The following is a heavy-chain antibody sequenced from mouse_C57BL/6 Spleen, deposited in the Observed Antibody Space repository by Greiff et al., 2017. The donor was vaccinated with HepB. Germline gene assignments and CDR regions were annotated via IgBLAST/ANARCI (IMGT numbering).Heavy chain of an antibody. V-gene: IGHV1-61*01. J-gene: IGHJ2*01. CDR2: IYPSDSET. CDR3: AREGYGSSDY. CDR1: GYTFTSYW. Sequence: VQPQQPGAELVRPGSSVKLSCKASGYTFTSYWMDWVKQRPGQGLEWIGNIYPSDSETHYNQKFKDKATLTVDKSSSTAYMQLSSLTSEDSAVYYCAREGYGSSDYWGQGTTLTVSS. D-gene: IGHD1-1*01.